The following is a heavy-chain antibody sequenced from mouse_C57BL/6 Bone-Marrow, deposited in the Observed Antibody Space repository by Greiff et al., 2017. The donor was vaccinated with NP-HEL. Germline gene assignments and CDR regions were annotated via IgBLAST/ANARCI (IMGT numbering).Heavy chain of an antibody. CDR1: EYEFPSHD. D-gene: IGHD1-1*01. CDR2: INSDGGST. CDR3: ARQITTVVDWYFDV. V-gene: IGHV5-2*01. J-gene: IGHJ1*03. Sequence: EVKLVESGGGLVQPGESLKLSCESNEYEFPSHDMSWVRKTPEKRLELVAAINSDGGSTYYPDTMERRFIISRDNTKKTLYLQMSSLRSEDTALYYCARQITTVVDWYFDVWGTGTTVTVSS.